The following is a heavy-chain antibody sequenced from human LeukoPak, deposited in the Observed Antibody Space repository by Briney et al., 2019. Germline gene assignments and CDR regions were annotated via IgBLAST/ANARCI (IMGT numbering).Heavy chain of an antibody. CDR3: ARDRSGGTYYVY. Sequence: ASVKVSCKASGYTFTSYGISWLRQARGQGLEWMGWINSYSGNTNYAQKFQGRVTMTTDTSTTTVYMELRSLTSDDTPVYYCARDRSGGTYYVYWGQGTLVTVSS. CDR1: GYTFTSYG. J-gene: IGHJ4*02. CDR2: INSYSGNT. D-gene: IGHD1-26*01. V-gene: IGHV1-18*01.